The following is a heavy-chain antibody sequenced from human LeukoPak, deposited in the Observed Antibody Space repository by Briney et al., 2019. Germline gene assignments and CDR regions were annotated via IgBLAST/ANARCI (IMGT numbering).Heavy chain of an antibody. CDR1: GFTFSSCA. CDR2: ISSSSSTI. CDR3: ARKNYYFDY. V-gene: IGHV3-48*01. J-gene: IGHJ4*02. Sequence: GGSLRLSCAASGFTFSSCAMSWVRQAPGKGLEWVSYISSSSSTIYYADSVKGRFTISRDNAKNSLYLQMNSLRAEDTAVYYCARKNYYFDYWGQGTLVTVSS.